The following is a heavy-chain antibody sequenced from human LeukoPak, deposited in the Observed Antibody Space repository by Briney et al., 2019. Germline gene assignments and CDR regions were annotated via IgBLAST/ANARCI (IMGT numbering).Heavy chain of an antibody. CDR3: ARDLGLRRDWFKKSGAFDI. V-gene: IGHV3-30*09. CDR2: ISYDGSNK. D-gene: IGHD3-9*01. Sequence: PGGSLRLSCAASGFTFSSYAMHWVRQAPGKGLEWVAVISYDGSNKYYADSVKGRFAISRDNAKNSLYLQMNSLRAEDTAVYYCARDLGLRRDWFKKSGAFDIWGQGTMVTVSS. CDR1: GFTFSSYA. J-gene: IGHJ3*02.